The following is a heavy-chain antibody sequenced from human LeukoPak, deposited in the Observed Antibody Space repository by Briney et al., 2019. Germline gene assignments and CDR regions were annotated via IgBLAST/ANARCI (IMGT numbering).Heavy chain of an antibody. CDR3: ARSAYSSGWYRFAIDY. D-gene: IGHD6-19*01. J-gene: IGHJ4*02. CDR2: ISGGGETT. V-gene: IGHV3-23*01. CDR1: GFTFSNYW. Sequence: GGSLRLSCAASGFTFSNYWMSWVRQAPGKGLEWVSAISGGGETTDYADSVKGRFTISRDNSENTLYLQMNSLRADDTALYYCARSAYSSGWYRFAIDYWGQGTLVIVSS.